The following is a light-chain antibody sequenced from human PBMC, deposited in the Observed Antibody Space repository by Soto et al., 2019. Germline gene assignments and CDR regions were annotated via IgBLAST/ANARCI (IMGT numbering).Light chain of an antibody. CDR1: SSNIGAGYD. Sequence: QSVLTQPPSVSGAPGQRVTISCTGSSSNIGAGYDVHWYQQLPGAAPKLLIYGSTNRPSGVPDRFSGSKSGTSGSLAITGLQAEDEADYYCQSYDSSLSGSYVFGTGIKLTVL. CDR2: GST. J-gene: IGLJ1*01. CDR3: QSYDSSLSGSYV. V-gene: IGLV1-40*01.